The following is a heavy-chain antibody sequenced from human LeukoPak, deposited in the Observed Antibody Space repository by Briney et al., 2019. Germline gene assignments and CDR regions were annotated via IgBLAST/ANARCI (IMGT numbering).Heavy chain of an antibody. CDR1: SGAISTSHW. CDR3: ARAQPGYSYGYIPGLPSYYYYGMDV. J-gene: IGHJ6*02. D-gene: IGHD5-18*01. Sequence: SGTLSLTCTVSSGAISTSHWLSWVRQPPGKGLEWIGEIYGSGNTNYNPSLKSRVTMSVDKTRIHLSLKLHSVTAADTAVYYCARAQPGYSYGYIPGLPSYYYYGMDVWGQGTTVTVSS. CDR2: IYGSGNT. V-gene: IGHV4-4*02.